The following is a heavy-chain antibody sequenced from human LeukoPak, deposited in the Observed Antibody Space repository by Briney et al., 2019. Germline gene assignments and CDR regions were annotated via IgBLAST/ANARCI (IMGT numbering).Heavy chain of an antibody. J-gene: IGHJ4*02. CDR2: ILYDGSNR. CDR3: ARDGFSSAINS. V-gene: IGHV3-30*03. D-gene: IGHD2-21*02. CDR1: GFTFSTYG. Sequence: GGSLRLSCAVSGFTFSTYGMHWVRQAPGKGLEWVAVILYDGSNRQYADSVKGRFTISRDNSKNTLYLQMNSLRAEDTAVYYCARDGFSSAINSWGQGTLVTVSS.